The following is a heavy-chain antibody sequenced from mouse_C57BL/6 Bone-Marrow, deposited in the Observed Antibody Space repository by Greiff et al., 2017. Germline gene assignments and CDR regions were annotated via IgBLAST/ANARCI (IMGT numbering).Heavy chain of an antibody. V-gene: IGHV1-54*01. D-gene: IGHD6-1*01. J-gene: IGHJ4*01. CDR3: ARGVPLVDY. CDR2: INPGSGGT. Sequence: QVQLKESGAELVRPGTSVKVSCKASGYAFTNYLLEWVKQRPGQGLEWIGVINPGSGGTNYNEKFKGKATLTADISSSTAYMQLSSLTSEDSAVYFCARGVPLVDYWGQGTSVTVSS. CDR1: GYAFTNYL.